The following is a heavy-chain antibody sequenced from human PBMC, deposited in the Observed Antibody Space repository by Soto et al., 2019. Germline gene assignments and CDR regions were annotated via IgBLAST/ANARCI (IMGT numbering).Heavy chain of an antibody. CDR2: IYYSGST. CDR3: ARDTFYYYGMDV. Sequence: SETLSLTCTVSGGSVSSGSYYWSWIRQPPGKGLEWIGYIYYSGSTNYNPSLKSRVTISVDTSKNQFSLKLSSVTAADTAVYYCARDTFYYYGMDVWGQGTTVTVSS. CDR1: GGSVSSGSYY. V-gene: IGHV4-61*01. J-gene: IGHJ6*02.